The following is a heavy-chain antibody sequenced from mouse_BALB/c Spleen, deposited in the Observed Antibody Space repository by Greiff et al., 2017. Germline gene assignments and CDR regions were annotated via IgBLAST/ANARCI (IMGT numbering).Heavy chain of an antibody. CDR1: GFNIKDTY. J-gene: IGHJ3*01. V-gene: IGHV14-3*02. Sequence: VQLQQSGAELVKPGASVKLSCTASGFNIKDTYMHWVKQRPEQGLEWIGRIDPANGNTKYDPKFQGKATITADTSSNTAYLQLSSLTSEDTAVYYCLNYYGSIWGFAYWGQGTLVTVSA. CDR2: IDPANGNT. CDR3: LNYYGSIWGFAY. D-gene: IGHD1-1*01.